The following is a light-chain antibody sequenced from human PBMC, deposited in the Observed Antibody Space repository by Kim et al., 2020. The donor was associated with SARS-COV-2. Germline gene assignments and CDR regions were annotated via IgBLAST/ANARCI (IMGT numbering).Light chain of an antibody. V-gene: IGKV3-20*01. CDR1: QSVSSSY. J-gene: IGKJ2*01. Sequence: LSPGERDTLSCRASQSVSSSYLAWYQQKPGQAPRLLIYGESSRATGIPDRFSGSGSGTDFTLTISRLEPEDFAVYYCQQYGSSPYTFGQGTKLEIK. CDR3: QQYGSSPYT. CDR2: GES.